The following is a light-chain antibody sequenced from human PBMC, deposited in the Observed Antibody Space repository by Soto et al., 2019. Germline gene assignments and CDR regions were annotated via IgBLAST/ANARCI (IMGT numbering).Light chain of an antibody. CDR2: DVS. CDR1: SSDVGGHNY. CDR3: SSYTSSSTPYV. J-gene: IGLJ1*01. V-gene: IGLV2-14*01. Sequence: QSALTQPASVSGSPGQSITISCTGTSSDVGGHNYVSWYQQHPRKAPKLMIYDVSNRPSGVSNRFSGSKSGNTASLTISGLQAEDEADYYCSSYTSSSTPYVFGTGTKVTVL.